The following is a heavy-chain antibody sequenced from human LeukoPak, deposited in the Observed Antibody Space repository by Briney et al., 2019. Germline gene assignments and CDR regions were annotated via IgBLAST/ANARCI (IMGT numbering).Heavy chain of an antibody. CDR1: GGSISSSSYC. CDR3: ARHRGMRGGGYYFDY. Sequence: SETLSLTCTVSGGSISSSSYCWGWIRQPPGKGLEWIGSIYYSGSTYYNPSLKSRVTISVDTSKNQFSLKLSSVTAADTAVYYCARHRGMRGGGYYFDYWGQGTLVTVSS. J-gene: IGHJ4*02. CDR2: IYYSGST. V-gene: IGHV4-39*01. D-gene: IGHD3-16*01.